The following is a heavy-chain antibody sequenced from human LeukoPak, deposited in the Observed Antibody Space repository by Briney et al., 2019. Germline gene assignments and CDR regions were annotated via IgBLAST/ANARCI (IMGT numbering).Heavy chain of an antibody. CDR1: GFTFSSYA. V-gene: IGHV3-30-3*01. D-gene: IGHD5-12*01. CDR3: ARGGGYSGYDCFDY. Sequence: QPGGSLRLSCAASGFTFSSYAMHWVRQAPGKGLEWVAVISYDGSNQYYADSVKGRFTISRDNSKNTLYLQMNSLRAEDTAVYYCARGGGYSGYDCFDYWGQGTLVTVSS. CDR2: ISYDGSNQ. J-gene: IGHJ4*02.